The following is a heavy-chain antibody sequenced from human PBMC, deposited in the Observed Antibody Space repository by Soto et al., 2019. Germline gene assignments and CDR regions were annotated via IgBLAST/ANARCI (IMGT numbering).Heavy chain of an antibody. V-gene: IGHV4-59*08. CDR3: AINADV. CDR1: GGSIRSHF. CDR2: IYDGVST. J-gene: IGHJ6*02. Sequence: QVQLQESGPGLVKPSETLSLICTVSGGSIRSHFWSWIRQPPGKRLEWIAYIYDGVSTNYNPSLMSQVTISVDSSKMKFSLKLTAVTAADTAVYYCAINADVWGQGTTVTVAS.